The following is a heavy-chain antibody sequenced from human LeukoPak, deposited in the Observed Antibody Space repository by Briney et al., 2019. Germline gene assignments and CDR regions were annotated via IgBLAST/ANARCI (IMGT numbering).Heavy chain of an antibody. J-gene: IGHJ3*02. V-gene: IGHV3-30-3*01. CDR1: GFTFSNCF. Sequence: AGGSLRLSCAASGFTFSNCFMHWVRQAPGKGLEWVADIASDGSHTFYVESVKGRFTISRDNSKNTLYLQMNSLGPEDTAVYFCARERQDTVIHSGAFDIWGQGTMVTVSS. CDR2: IASDGSHT. CDR3: ARERQDTVIHSGAFDI. D-gene: IGHD2-21*02.